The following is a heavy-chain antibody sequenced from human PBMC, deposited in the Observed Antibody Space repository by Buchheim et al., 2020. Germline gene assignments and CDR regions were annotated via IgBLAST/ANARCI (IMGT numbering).Heavy chain of an antibody. D-gene: IGHD3-22*01. CDR2: ISGSGGST. CDR3: AKDRMYYYDSSGYYDYFDY. Sequence: EVQLLESGGGLVQPGGSLRLSCAASGFTFSSYAMSWVRQAPGKGLEWVSAISGSGGSTYYAVSVKGRFTISRDNSKKTLYLQMNSLRAEDTAVYYCAKDRMYYYDSSGYYDYFDYWGQGTL. CDR1: GFTFSSYA. V-gene: IGHV3-23*01. J-gene: IGHJ4*02.